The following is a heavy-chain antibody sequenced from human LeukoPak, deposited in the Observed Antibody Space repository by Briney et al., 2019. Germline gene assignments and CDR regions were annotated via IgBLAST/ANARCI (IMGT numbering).Heavy chain of an antibody. Sequence: SETLSLTCTVSGGSISSYYWSWIRQPPGKGLEWIGYIYYSGSTNYNPSLKSRVTISVDTSKNQFSLKLSSVTAADTAVYYCARRFSKVAPGWFDPWGQGTLVTVSS. J-gene: IGHJ5*02. V-gene: IGHV4-59*08. D-gene: IGHD4-23*01. CDR3: ARRFSKVAPGWFDP. CDR2: IYYSGST. CDR1: GGSISSYY.